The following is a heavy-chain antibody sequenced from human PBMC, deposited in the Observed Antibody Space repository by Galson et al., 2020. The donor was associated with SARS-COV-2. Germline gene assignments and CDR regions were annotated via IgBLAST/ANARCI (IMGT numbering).Heavy chain of an antibody. Sequence: QLGESLKISCAASGFTFSSYAMHWVRQAPGKGLEWVAVISYDGSNKYYADSVKGRFTISRDNSKNTLYLQMNSLRAEDTAVYYCARDPERDDSSGYYDGWFDPWGQGTLVTVSS. CDR2: ISYDGSNK. D-gene: IGHD3-22*01. CDR1: GFTFSSYA. CDR3: ARDPERDDSSGYYDGWFDP. J-gene: IGHJ5*02. V-gene: IGHV3-30*04.